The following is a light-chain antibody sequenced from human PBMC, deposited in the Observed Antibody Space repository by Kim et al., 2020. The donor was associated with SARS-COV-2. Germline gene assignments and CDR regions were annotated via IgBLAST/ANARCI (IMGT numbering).Light chain of an antibody. J-gene: IGKJ2*01. V-gene: IGKV3-20*01. CDR1: QGVSSSY. CDR3: QQYGNSQGYT. Sequence: SPGERAALSCGASQGVSSSYLAWYQQKPGQAPRLLIYGASSRATGIPDRFSGSGSGTDFTLTISRLEPEDFAVYYCQQYGNSQGYTFGQGTKLEI. CDR2: GAS.